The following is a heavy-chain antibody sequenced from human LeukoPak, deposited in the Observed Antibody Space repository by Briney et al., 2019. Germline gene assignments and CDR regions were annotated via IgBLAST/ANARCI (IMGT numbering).Heavy chain of an antibody. CDR1: GGTFSSYA. D-gene: IGHD3-10*01. Sequence: ASVKVSCKASGGTFSSYAISWVRQAPGQGLEWMGGIIPIFGTANYAQKFQGRVTITADESTSTAYMELSSLRSEDTAVYYCARDIWFGELYVDWFDPWGQGTLVTVSS. CDR3: ARDIWFGELYVDWFDP. V-gene: IGHV1-69*13. J-gene: IGHJ5*02. CDR2: IIPIFGTA.